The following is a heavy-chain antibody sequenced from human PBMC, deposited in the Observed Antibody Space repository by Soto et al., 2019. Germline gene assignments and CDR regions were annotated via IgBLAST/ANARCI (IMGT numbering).Heavy chain of an antibody. D-gene: IGHD6-13*01. V-gene: IGHV4-59*01. CDR3: ARYRREAVAGYTLDN. Sequence: SETLSLTCTVSGGSISSNYWTWIRQPPGKGLEWIGYVYNSGSTNNPSLKSRVTISEDTSKSQFSLKVNSMTAADTAVYYCARYRREAVAGYTLDNWGQGILVTVSS. CDR1: GGSISSNY. CDR2: VYNSGST. J-gene: IGHJ4*02.